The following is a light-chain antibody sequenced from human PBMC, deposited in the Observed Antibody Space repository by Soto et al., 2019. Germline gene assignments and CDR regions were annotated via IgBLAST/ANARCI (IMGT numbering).Light chain of an antibody. CDR3: QSYDSSLSGYV. CDR1: NSNIGAGYD. V-gene: IGLV1-40*01. Sequence: QSVLTQPPSVSGAPGQRVTISCTGSNSNIGAGYDVHWYQQLPGTAPKLLIYGNTTRPSGVPDRFSGSKSDTSASLAITGLQAEDEAVYYCQSYDSSLSGYVFGTGTKVTVL. J-gene: IGLJ1*01. CDR2: GNT.